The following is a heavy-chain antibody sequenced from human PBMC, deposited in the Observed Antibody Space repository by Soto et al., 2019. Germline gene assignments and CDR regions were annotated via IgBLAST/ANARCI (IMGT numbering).Heavy chain of an antibody. CDR1: GGSISSYY. V-gene: IGHV4-59*01. CDR3: ARAGETYYDFWSGFSPIDY. J-gene: IGHJ4*02. D-gene: IGHD3-3*01. CDR2: IFYSDNT. Sequence: SETLSLTCTVSGGSISSYYWIWVRQSPGKGLEWLGYIFYSDNTNYNPSLESRLSISVDTSKNQISLTLNSVTAADTAVYYCARAGETYYDFWSGFSPIDYWGPGTLVTVSS.